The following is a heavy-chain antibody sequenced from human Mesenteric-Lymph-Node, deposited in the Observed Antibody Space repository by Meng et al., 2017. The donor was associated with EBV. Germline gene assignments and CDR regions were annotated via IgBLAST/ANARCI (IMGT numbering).Heavy chain of an antibody. CDR3: AREAVTRDFDS. CDR1: VGPLSSHP. V-gene: IGHV1-69*06. Sequence: VQSGVGVTKRGASLKASCKASVGPLSSHPLSWVRQAPGQGLEWMGGITPVFTKANYAQKFQGRVTITADRSTSTVYMELSALISDDTAVYYCAREAVTRDFDSWGQGTLVTVSS. D-gene: IGHD4-11*01. J-gene: IGHJ4*02. CDR2: ITPVFTKA.